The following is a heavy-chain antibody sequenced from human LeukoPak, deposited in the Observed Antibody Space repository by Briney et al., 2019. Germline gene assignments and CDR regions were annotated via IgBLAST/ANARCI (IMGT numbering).Heavy chain of an antibody. CDR2: INGDGSST. CDR1: GFTFSGYW. CDR3: ATLAVGGTYYFDY. V-gene: IGHV3-74*03. J-gene: IGHJ4*02. Sequence: QPGGSLRLSCAASGFTFSGYWMHWVRQAPGKGLVWVSHINGDGSSTTYADSVKGRFTISRDNAKNTLYLQMNSLRAEDTAVYYCATLAVGGTYYFDYWGQGTLVTVSS. D-gene: IGHD6-13*01.